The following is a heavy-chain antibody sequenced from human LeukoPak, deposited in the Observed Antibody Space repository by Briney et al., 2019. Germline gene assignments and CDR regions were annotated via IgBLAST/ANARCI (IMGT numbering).Heavy chain of an antibody. CDR2: IWYDGSNK. D-gene: IGHD6-19*01. Sequence: GGSLRLSCAASGFTVSSNYMSWVRQAPGKGLEWVAVIWYDGSNKYYADSVKGRFTISRDNSKNTLYLQMNSLRAEDTAVYYCARDSLSFSVAPFDYWGQGTLVTVSS. CDR3: ARDSLSFSVAPFDY. J-gene: IGHJ4*02. CDR1: GFTVSSNY. V-gene: IGHV3-33*08.